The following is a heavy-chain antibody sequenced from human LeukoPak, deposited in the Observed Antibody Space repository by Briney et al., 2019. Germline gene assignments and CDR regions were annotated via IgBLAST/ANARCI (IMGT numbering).Heavy chain of an antibody. CDR2: INHSGST. J-gene: IGHJ5*02. CDR3: ARGKFLVPAARHWLDP. Sequence: PSETLSLTCAVYGGSFSGYYWSWIRQPPGKGLEWIGEINHSGSTNYNPSLKSRVTISVDTSKNQFSLKLSSVTAADTAVYYCARGKFLVPAARHWLDPWGQGTLVTVSS. V-gene: IGHV4-34*01. CDR1: GGSFSGYY. D-gene: IGHD2-2*01.